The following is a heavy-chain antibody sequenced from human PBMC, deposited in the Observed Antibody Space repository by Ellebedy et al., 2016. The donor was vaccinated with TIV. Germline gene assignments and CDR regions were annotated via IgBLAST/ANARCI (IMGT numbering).Heavy chain of an antibody. V-gene: IGHV3-21*01. CDR2: ISSSSSYI. CDR1: GFTFSSYS. Sequence: GGSLRLSCAASGFTFSSYSMNWVRQAPGKGLEWVSSISSSSSYIYYADSVKGRFTISRDNAKNSLYLQMNSLRAEDTAVYYCARSSLLVYGAFDIWGQGTMVTVSS. D-gene: IGHD2-8*01. CDR3: ARSSLLVYGAFDI. J-gene: IGHJ3*02.